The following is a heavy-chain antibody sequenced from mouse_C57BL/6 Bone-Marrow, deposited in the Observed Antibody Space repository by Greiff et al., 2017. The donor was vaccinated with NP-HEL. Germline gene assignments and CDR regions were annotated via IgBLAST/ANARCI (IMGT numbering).Heavy chain of an antibody. D-gene: IGHD2-3*01. CDR3: ARRGWLPYFDY. CDR1: GFTFSSYT. V-gene: IGHV5-9*01. CDR2: ISGGGGNT. J-gene: IGHJ2*01. Sequence: EVQRVESGGGLVKPGGSLKLSCAASGFTFSSYTMSWVRQTPEKRLEWVATISGGGGNTYYPDSVKGRFTISRDNAKNTLYLQMSSLRSEDTALYYCARRGWLPYFDYWGQGTTLTVSS.